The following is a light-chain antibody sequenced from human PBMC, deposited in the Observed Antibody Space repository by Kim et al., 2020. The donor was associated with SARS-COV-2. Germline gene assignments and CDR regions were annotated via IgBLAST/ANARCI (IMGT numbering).Light chain of an antibody. CDR1: RLNIATYP. J-gene: IGLJ2*01. CDR3: ASWDDTSVML. Sequence: PAQTYTLTFSARRLNIATYPVTWFQQFPATAPKLLIYWNDRRPSGVPDRFSGSKSGSSASLAISGLRSEDEADYYCASWDDTSVMLFGGGTQLTVL. CDR2: WND. V-gene: IGLV1-47*01.